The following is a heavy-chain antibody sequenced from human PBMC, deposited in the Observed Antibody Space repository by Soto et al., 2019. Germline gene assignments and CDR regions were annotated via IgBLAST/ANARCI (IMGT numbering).Heavy chain of an antibody. V-gene: IGHV5-51*01. CDR2: IYPGDFNT. CDR3: AKQDYYHYYGMDV. J-gene: IGHJ6*02. Sequence: PGESLKLSCKASGYSFNTYWIGWVRQMPGKGLEWMGIIYPGDFNTRYSPSFQGQVTISVDKSINTAYLQWSSLKASDTAMYYCAKQDYYHYYGMDVWGQGTTVTVSS. CDR1: GYSFNTYW.